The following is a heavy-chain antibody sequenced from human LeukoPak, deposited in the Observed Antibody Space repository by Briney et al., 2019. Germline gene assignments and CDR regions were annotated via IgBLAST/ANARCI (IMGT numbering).Heavy chain of an antibody. V-gene: IGHV3-30*04. D-gene: IGHD6-13*01. CDR2: ISHDGRTK. CDR3: ARGRLYSSSWWGDY. CDR1: GFNFDNFA. J-gene: IGHJ4*02. Sequence: GGSLRLSCVVSGFNFDNFAMHWVRQPLGKGLEWVAVISHDGRTKYYADSMKGRITISRDNSKNTLYLQMNSLRAEDTAVYYCARGRLYSSSWWGDYWGQGTLVTVSS.